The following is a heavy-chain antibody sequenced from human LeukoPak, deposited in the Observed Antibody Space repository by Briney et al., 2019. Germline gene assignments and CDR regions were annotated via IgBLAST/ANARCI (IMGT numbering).Heavy chain of an antibody. CDR3: ARDLYDSSGQQQDAFDI. D-gene: IGHD3-22*01. Sequence: KFQGRVTITRDTSASTAYMELSSLRSEDTAVYYCARDLYDSSGQQQDAFDIWGQGTMVTVSS. J-gene: IGHJ3*02. V-gene: IGHV1-3*01.